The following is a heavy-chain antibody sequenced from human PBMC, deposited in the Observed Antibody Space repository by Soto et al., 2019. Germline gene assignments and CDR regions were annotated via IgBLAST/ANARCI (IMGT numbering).Heavy chain of an antibody. CDR3: ARGIATGQLDP. V-gene: IGHV4-34*01. D-gene: IGHD2-15*01. J-gene: IGHJ5*02. Sequence: SETLSLTCAVYGGSFSGYYWSWIRQPPGKGLEWIGEINHSGSTNYNPSLKSRVTISVDTSKNQFSLKLSSVTAADTAVYYCARGIATGQLDPWGQGTLVTVSS. CDR1: GGSFSGYY. CDR2: INHSGST.